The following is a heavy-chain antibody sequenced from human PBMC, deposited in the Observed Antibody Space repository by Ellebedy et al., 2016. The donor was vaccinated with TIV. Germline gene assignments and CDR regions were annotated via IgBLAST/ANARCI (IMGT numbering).Heavy chain of an antibody. D-gene: IGHD5-12*01. Sequence: SETLSLXXIVSGGSISSSSYWGWIRQPPGKGLEWIGSFYHSGSTYYNPSLKNRVTISVDTSKNQFSLKLSSVTAADTALYYCASPIRVAIDQFDYWGQGTLVTVSS. CDR3: ASPIRVAIDQFDY. CDR1: GGSISSSSY. J-gene: IGHJ4*02. CDR2: FYHSGST. V-gene: IGHV4-39*01.